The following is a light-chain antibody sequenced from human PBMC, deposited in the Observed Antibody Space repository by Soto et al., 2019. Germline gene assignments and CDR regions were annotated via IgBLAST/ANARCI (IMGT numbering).Light chain of an antibody. CDR3: CSYAGSTKGV. CDR1: SSDVGGYNY. CDR2: EVT. V-gene: IGLV2-8*01. J-gene: IGLJ3*02. Sequence: QSALTQPPSASGSPGQSVTISCTGTSSDVGGYNYVSWYQQHPGKAPKLIIYEVTKRPSGVPDRFSGSKSVNTASLTVSGLQAEDEADYYCCSYAGSTKGVFGGGTKVTVL.